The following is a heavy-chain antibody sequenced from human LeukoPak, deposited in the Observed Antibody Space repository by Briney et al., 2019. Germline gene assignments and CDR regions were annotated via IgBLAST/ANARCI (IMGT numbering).Heavy chain of an antibody. CDR3: ARLLRYCSGGSCPNWFDP. D-gene: IGHD2-15*01. J-gene: IGHJ5*02. V-gene: IGHV1-24*01. Sequence: GASVKVSCKVSGYTLTELSIHWVRQAPGKGLEWMGGFDPEDGETIYAQKFQGRVTMTEDTSTDTAYMELSSLRSDDTAVYYCARLLRYCSGGSCPNWFDPWGQGTLVTVSS. CDR2: FDPEDGET. CDR1: GYTLTELS.